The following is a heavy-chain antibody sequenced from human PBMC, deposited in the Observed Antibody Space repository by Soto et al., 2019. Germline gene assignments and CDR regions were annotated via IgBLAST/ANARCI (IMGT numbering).Heavy chain of an antibody. Sequence: EVQLVESGGGLVKPGGSLRLSCAASGFTFSSYSMNWVRQAPGKGLEWVSSISSSSSYIYYADSVKGRFTIARDNAKNSLYLEMNSLRAEDTAVYSCARGDNVLVVAATEDRAFDIWGHGTMVTV. J-gene: IGHJ3*02. D-gene: IGHD2-15*01. CDR3: ARGDNVLVVAATEDRAFDI. CDR1: GFTFSSYS. V-gene: IGHV3-21*01. CDR2: ISSSSSYI.